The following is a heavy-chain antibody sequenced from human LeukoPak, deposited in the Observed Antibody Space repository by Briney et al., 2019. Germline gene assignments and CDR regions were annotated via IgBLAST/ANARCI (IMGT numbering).Heavy chain of an antibody. CDR3: ARIRLPYCSGGSCFHFYYYYGMGV. V-gene: IGHV4-34*01. CDR1: GGAFSGYY. CDR2: INHSGST. J-gene: IGHJ6*02. Sequence: PSETLSLTGAVYGGAFSGYYWSWIRQPPGKGLEWIGEINHSGSTNDNPSLKSRVTISVDTSKNQFSLKLSSETAADTAVYYCARIRLPYCSGGSCFHFYYYYGMGVWGQGTTVTVSS. D-gene: IGHD2-15*01.